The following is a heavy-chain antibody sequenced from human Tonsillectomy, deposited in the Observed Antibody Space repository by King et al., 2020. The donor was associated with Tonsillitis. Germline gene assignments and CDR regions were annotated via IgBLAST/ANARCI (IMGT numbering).Heavy chain of an antibody. V-gene: IGHV3-21*01. J-gene: IGHJ5*02. CDR1: GSTFSSYS. Sequence: VQLVESGGGLVKPGGSLRLSCAASGSTFSSYSMNWVRQAPGKGLEWVSSISSSSSYIYYADSVKGRFTISRDNAKNSLYLQMNSLRAEDTAVYYCAREGAIRFLEWLLGNWFDPWGQGTLVTVSS. CDR3: AREGAIRFLEWLLGNWFDP. D-gene: IGHD3-3*01. CDR2: ISSSSSYI.